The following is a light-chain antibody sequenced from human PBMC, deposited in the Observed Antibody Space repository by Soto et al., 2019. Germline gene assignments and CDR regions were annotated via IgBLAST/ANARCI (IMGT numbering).Light chain of an antibody. CDR2: EVS. J-gene: IGLJ3*02. Sequence: QSALTQPPSASGSPGQSVTISCTGTSSDVGGYNYVSWYQQHPGKAPKVMICEVSKRPSGVPDRFSGSKSGNTASLTVSGLQAEDEADYYCSSYAGSDVWVFGGGTKLTVL. CDR1: SSDVGGYNY. V-gene: IGLV2-8*01. CDR3: SSYAGSDVWV.